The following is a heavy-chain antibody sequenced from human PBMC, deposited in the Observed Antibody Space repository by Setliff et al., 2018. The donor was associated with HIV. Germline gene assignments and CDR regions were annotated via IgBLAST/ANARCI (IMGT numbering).Heavy chain of an antibody. V-gene: IGHV3-21*01. CDR2: ISSSSSYI. CDR1: GFPFGVYT. CDR3: ARTGHYYYYYMDV. Sequence: GSLRLSCKTSGFPFGVYTMNWVRQAPGKGLEWVASISSSSSYIYYADSVKGRFTISRDNAKNSLYLQMNSLRAEDTAVYYCARTGHYYYYYMDVWGKGTTVTVSS. J-gene: IGHJ6*03.